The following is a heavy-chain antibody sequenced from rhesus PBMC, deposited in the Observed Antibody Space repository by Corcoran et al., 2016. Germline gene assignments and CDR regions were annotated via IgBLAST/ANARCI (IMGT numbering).Heavy chain of an antibody. Sequence: EVQLVESGGGLAKPGGSLRLSCAASGFTFSSSWMHWVRQAPGKGLEWVSAINSGGGSTYYADSVKGRFTISRDNSKNTLSLQMNSLRAEDTAVYYCAKEYCSSTYCSQVGDYWGQGVLVTVSS. CDR1: GFTFSSSW. J-gene: IGHJ4*01. D-gene: IGHD2-15*01. V-gene: IGHV3S25*01. CDR3: AKEYCSSTYCSQVGDY. CDR2: INSGGGST.